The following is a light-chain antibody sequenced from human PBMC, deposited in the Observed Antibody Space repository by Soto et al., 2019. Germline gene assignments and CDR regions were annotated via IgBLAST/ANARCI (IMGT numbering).Light chain of an antibody. V-gene: IGKV3-15*01. J-gene: IGKJ5*01. Sequence: EIVEIQFPTTLALSTGGRATLSCWASQSISGTLAWYQQKPGQPPRLLIYGASTRATGVPGRFSGSGSGTEFTLTISSLQPEDFATYYCQQSYSTPITFGQGTHWRL. CDR2: GAS. CDR1: QSISGT. CDR3: QQSYSTPIT.